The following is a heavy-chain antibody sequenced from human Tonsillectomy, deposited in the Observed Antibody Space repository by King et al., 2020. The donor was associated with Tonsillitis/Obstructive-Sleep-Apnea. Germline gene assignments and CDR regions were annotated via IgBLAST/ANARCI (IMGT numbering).Heavy chain of an antibody. Sequence: QLQESGPGLEKPSETLSLTCNVSGGSIRSSSDYWGWIGQPPGKGLEVIGSIYYSGSTYYNSALNSRVTISADTSKNQFSLKLGSVTAADTAVYYCAGHCNGGSCYGDAFDIWGQGTMVTVSS. D-gene: IGHD2-15*01. CDR1: GGSIRSSSDY. CDR3: AGHCNGGSCYGDAFDI. V-gene: IGHV4-39*01. J-gene: IGHJ3*02. CDR2: IYYSGST.